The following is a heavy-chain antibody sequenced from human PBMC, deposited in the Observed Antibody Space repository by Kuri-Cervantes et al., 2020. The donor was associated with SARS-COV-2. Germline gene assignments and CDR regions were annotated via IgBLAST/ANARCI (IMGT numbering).Heavy chain of an antibody. Sequence: SETLSLPCTVSGYSISSGYYWGWIRQPPGKGLEWIGSIYHSGSTYYNPSLKSRVTISVDTSKNQFSLKLSSVTAADTAVYYCARDLGGSNYGGGDYWGQGTLVTVSS. CDR3: ARDLGGSNYGGGDY. CDR2: IYHSGST. J-gene: IGHJ4*02. CDR1: GYSISSGYY. D-gene: IGHD4-23*01. V-gene: IGHV4-38-2*02.